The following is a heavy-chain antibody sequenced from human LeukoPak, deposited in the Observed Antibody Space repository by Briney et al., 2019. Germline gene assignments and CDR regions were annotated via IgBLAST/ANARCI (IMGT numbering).Heavy chain of an antibody. CDR1: GGTFSSYA. CDR3: ARDLREHGDYGDY. V-gene: IGHV1-69*04. D-gene: IGHD4-17*01. Sequence: SVKVSCKASGGTFSSYAISWVRQAPGQGLEWMGRIIPILGIANYAQKFQGRVTITADKSTSTAYMVLSSLRSEDTAVYYCARDLREHGDYGDYWGQGTLVTVSS. J-gene: IGHJ4*02. CDR2: IIPILGIA.